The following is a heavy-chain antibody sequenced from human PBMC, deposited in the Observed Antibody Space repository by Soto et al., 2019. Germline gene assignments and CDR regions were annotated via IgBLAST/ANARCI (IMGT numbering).Heavy chain of an antibody. CDR3: ARSQPGYCSGGSCAPGYYGMDV. Sequence: SVKVSCKASGGTFSSYAISWVRQAPGQGLEWMGGIIPIFGTANYAQKFQGRVTITADKSTSTAYMELSSLRSEDTAVYYCARSQPGYCSGGSCAPGYYGMDVWGQGTTVTVSS. V-gene: IGHV1-69*06. CDR2: IIPIFGTA. D-gene: IGHD2-15*01. J-gene: IGHJ6*02. CDR1: GGTFSSYA.